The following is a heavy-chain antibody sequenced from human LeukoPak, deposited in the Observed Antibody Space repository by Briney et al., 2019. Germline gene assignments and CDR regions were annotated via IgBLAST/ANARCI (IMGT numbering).Heavy chain of an antibody. CDR3: ASIEGTYDSSSYSNY. Sequence: SETLSLTCAVYGGSFSGYYWSWIRQPPGKGLEWIGEINHSGGTNYNPSLKSRVTISVDTSKNQFSLKLSSVTAADTAVYYCASIEGTYDSSSYSNYWGQGTLVTVSS. V-gene: IGHV4-34*01. J-gene: IGHJ4*02. CDR1: GGSFSGYY. CDR2: INHSGGT. D-gene: IGHD3-22*01.